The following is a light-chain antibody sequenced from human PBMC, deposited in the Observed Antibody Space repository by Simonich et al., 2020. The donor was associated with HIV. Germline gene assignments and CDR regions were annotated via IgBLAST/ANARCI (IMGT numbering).Light chain of an antibody. CDR3: CSYAGSNNLV. V-gene: IGLV2-23*01. Sequence: QSALPQPASVSGSPGQAITISCTGTSSDVGSYNLVSWYQQHPGKAPKLRIYEGNQRPSGFSNRSSGSKSGNTASRTISGLQAEDEADYYCCSYAGSNNLVFGGGTKLTVL. J-gene: IGLJ2*01. CDR2: EGN. CDR1: SSDVGSYNL.